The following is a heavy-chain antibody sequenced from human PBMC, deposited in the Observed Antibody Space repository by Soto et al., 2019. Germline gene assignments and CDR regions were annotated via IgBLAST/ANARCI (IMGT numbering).Heavy chain of an antibody. V-gene: IGHV1-8*01. CDR3: ARGERLKLWLRGYYYGMDV. CDR2: MNPNSGNT. Sequence: ASVKVSFKASGYTFTSYDINWVRQATGQGLEWMGCMNPNSGNTVYAQKFQGRVTMTRNTSISTAYMELSSLRSEDTAVYYCARGERLKLWLRGYYYGMDVWGQGTTITVSS. CDR1: GYTFTSYD. J-gene: IGHJ6*02. D-gene: IGHD5-18*01.